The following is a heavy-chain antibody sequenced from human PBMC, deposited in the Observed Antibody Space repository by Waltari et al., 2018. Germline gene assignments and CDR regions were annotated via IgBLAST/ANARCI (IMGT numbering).Heavy chain of an antibody. CDR1: GSSISSVSYY. CDR3: ARDSGVAAAQSDAFDI. Sequence: QVQLQESGPGLVQPSQTLSLTCPVSGSSISSVSYYWRRIRQPAGKEREWIGYNYTSGSTNYNPSLKSRVTIAVDTSKNQFSLKLSSVTAADTAVYYCARDSGVAAAQSDAFDIWGQGTMVTVSS. CDR2: NYTSGST. J-gene: IGHJ3*02. D-gene: IGHD6-13*01. V-gene: IGHV4-61*09.